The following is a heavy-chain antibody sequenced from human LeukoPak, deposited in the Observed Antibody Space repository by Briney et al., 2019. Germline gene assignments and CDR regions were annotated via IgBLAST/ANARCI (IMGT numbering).Heavy chain of an antibody. J-gene: IGHJ6*03. CDR2: IIPIFGTT. Sequence: SVKVSCKASGDTFSSYSISWVRQDPGQGLEWMGGIIPIFGTTNYAQKFQGRVTITADKSTSTAYMELSSLRSEDTAVYYCARGDSSGYYPYYYYYMDVWGKGTTVTVSS. CDR1: GDTFSSYS. CDR3: ARGDSSGYYPYYYYYMDV. D-gene: IGHD3-22*01. V-gene: IGHV1-69*06.